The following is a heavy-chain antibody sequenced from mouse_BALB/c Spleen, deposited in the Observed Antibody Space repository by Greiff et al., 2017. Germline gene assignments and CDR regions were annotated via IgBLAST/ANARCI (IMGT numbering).Heavy chain of an antibody. V-gene: IGHV14-3*02. CDR1: GFNIKDTY. D-gene: IGHD1-1*01. Sequence: EVQLQQSGAELVKPGASVKLSCTASGFNIKDTYMHWVKQRPEQGLEWIGRIDPANGNTKYDPKFQGKATITADPSSNTAYLQLSSLTSADTAVFYCARWDYDGSSAFAHWGKGTLVTVSA. CDR3: ARWDYDGSSAFAH. J-gene: IGHJ3*01. CDR2: IDPANGNT.